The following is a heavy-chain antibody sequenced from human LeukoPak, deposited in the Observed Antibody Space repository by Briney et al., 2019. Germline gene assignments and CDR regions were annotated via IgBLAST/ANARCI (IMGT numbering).Heavy chain of an antibody. J-gene: IGHJ4*02. Sequence: GGSLRLSCAASGFIFKNAWMSWVRQAQGKGLEWVSAISENGGAADYADSVRGRFTISRDNSQNTLYQQMNSLRAEDTAVYYCAKRTGVTELHFDHWGQGTLVTVSS. V-gene: IGHV3-23*01. CDR3: AKRTGVTELHFDH. CDR2: ISENGGAA. CDR1: GFIFKNAW. D-gene: IGHD1-7*01.